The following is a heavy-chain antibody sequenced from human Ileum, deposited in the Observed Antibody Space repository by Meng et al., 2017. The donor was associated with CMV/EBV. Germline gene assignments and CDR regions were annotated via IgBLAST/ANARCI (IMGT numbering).Heavy chain of an antibody. CDR3: ARDPRGGLADY. J-gene: IGHJ4*02. V-gene: IGHV3-21*01. CDR1: GVTFNTSS. CDR2: ISSSSSRE. D-gene: IGHD6-19*01. Sequence: SCAASGVTFNTSSMVWVRQAPGEGLEWVSSISSSSSREYYADSVKGRFIISRDNAKGSLYLQMNSLRAEDTSVYYCARDPRGGLADYWGQGTLVTVSS.